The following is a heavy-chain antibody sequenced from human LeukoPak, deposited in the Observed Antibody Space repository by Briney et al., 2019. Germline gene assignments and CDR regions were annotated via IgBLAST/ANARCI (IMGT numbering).Heavy chain of an antibody. D-gene: IGHD3-22*01. CDR2: INPNNGGT. CDR1: GYTFTGYY. V-gene: IGHV1-2*02. Sequence: ASVKVSCKASGYTFTGYYMHWVRQAPGQGLEWMGWINPNNGGTNYAQKFQGRVTMTRDTSISTAYMELSRLRSDNTAVYYCARKDSYYDSSGYDYWGQGTLVTVSS. J-gene: IGHJ4*02. CDR3: ARKDSYYDSSGYDY.